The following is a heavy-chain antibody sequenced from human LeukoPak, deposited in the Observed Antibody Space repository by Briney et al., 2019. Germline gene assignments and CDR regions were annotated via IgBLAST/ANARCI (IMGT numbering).Heavy chain of an antibody. CDR3: ANPRGDITNGFFDY. Sequence: HAGGSLRLSCAASGFTFSSYAMNWVRQAPGKGLEWVTFIRNDGSTKYYADSVTGRFTISRDNSKNTLYLQMNSLRAEDTAVYYCANPRGDITNGFFDYWGQGARVTVSS. D-gene: IGHD5-12*01. V-gene: IGHV3-30*02. J-gene: IGHJ4*02. CDR2: IRNDGSTK. CDR1: GFTFSSYA.